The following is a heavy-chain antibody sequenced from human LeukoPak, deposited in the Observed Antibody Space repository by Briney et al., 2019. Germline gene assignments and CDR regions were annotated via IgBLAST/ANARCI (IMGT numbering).Heavy chain of an antibody. J-gene: IGHJ4*02. CDR3: ARDRNRYCSGGSCYNFDY. V-gene: IGHV1-46*01. CDR1: GYTFTSYY. CDR2: INPSGGST. D-gene: IGHD2-15*01. Sequence: GASVKVSCKASGYTFTSYYMHWVRQAPGQGLEWMGIINPSGGSTSYAQKFQGRVTMTRDTSTSTVYMELSSLRSEDTAVYYCARDRNRYCSGGSCYNFDYWGQGTLVTVSS.